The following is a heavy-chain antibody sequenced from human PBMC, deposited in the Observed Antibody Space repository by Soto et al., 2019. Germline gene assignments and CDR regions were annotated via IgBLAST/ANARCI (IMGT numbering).Heavy chain of an antibody. CDR2: ISGGGSST. D-gene: IGHD6-6*01. CDR1: GFTFSSYS. J-gene: IGHJ4*02. CDR3: AKESPGYSSSPIDY. V-gene: IGHV3-23*01. Sequence: PGGSLRLSCAASGFTFSSYSINWVRQAPGKGLEWVSHISGGGSSTYYADSVKGRFTISRDNSKNTLYLQMNSLKAEDTAVYYCAKESPGYSSSPIDYWGQGTLVTVS.